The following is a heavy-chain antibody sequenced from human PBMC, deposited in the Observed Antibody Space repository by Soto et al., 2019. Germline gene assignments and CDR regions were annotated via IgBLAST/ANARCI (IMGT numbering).Heavy chain of an antibody. V-gene: IGHV3-23*01. CDR2: ISGSGGST. J-gene: IGHJ4*02. CDR3: AKYHFYGSGNYYKD. CDR1: GFTFSSYA. D-gene: IGHD3-10*01. Sequence: EVQLLEFGGGLIQPGGSLRLSCAASGFTFSSYAVTWVRQAPGRGLEWVSTISGSGGSTYYADSVKGRFTISRDNSKNTLYLQMNSLRAEDTAIYYCAKYHFYGSGNYYKDWGQGTLVTVSS.